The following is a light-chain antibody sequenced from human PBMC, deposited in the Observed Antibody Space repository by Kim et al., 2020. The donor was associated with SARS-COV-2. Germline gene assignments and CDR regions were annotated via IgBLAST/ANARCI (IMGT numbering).Light chain of an antibody. CDR2: AAY. CDR3: QLTNNFPYT. V-gene: IGKV1-12*01. Sequence: DIQMTQSPSFVSASVGDRVTISCRASQDFRSWLSWYQQRPGQAPRLLIYAAYNLQTGVPSRFSGSGSGTDFTLTISSLQPEDFATYCCQLTNNFPYTFGQGTKLEIK. J-gene: IGKJ2*01. CDR1: QDFRSW.